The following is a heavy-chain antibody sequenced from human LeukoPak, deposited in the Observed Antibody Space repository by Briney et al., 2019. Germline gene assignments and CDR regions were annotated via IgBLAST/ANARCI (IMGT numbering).Heavy chain of an antibody. CDR2: ISAYNGNT. J-gene: IGHJ4*02. Sequence: ASVKVSCKASGYTFTSYGISWVRQAPGQGLEWMGWISAYNGNTNYAQKLQGRVTMTTDTSTSTACMELRSLRSDDTAVYYCARDGHVVVPALPGYWGQGTLVTVSS. CDR3: ARDGHVVVPALPGY. V-gene: IGHV1-18*01. D-gene: IGHD2-2*01. CDR1: GYTFTSYG.